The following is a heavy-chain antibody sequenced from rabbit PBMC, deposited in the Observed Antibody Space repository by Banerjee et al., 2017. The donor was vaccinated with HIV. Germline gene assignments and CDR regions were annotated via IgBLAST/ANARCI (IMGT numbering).Heavy chain of an antibody. CDR2: IYTSSGST. V-gene: IGHV1S45*01. CDR3: ATAINIYAGCGL. Sequence: QEQLEESGGDLVKPEGSLTLTCTASGFSISSSYWMCWVRQAPGKGLEWIACIYTSSGSTYYASWAKGRFTISKASSTTVTLQMTSLTAADTATYFCATAINIYAGCGLWGPGTWSPS. CDR1: GFSISSSYW. D-gene: IGHD4-2*01. J-gene: IGHJ2*01.